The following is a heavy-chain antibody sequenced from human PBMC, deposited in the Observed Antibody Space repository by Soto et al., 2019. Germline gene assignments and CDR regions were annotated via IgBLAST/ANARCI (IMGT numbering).Heavy chain of an antibody. J-gene: IGHJ4*02. Sequence: EVHLVESGGGLVQPGGSLRLSCAASGFIFRTYNMNWVRQAPGKGLEWVSYISSSGTIYYADSVKGRFTISRDNAKNSLYQQMNSLRAEDTAVYYCARVYGIAVAGTLDFWGQGTLVTVSS. CDR2: ISSSGTI. D-gene: IGHD6-19*01. CDR1: GFIFRTYN. CDR3: ARVYGIAVAGTLDF. V-gene: IGHV3-48*01.